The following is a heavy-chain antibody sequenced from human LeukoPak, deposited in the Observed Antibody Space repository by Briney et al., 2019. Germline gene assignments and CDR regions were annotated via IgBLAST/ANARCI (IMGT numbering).Heavy chain of an antibody. CDR3: ARHDYGGNSGDY. J-gene: IGHJ4*02. Sequence: GGSLILSCAASGFTFSSYSMNWVRQAPGKGLEWASYIGTSSSTMYYADSVKGRFTISRDNAKNSLYLRMNSLRDEDTAVYYCARHDYGGNSGDYWGQGTLVTVSS. V-gene: IGHV3-48*02. CDR1: GFTFSSYS. D-gene: IGHD4-23*01. CDR2: IGTSSSTM.